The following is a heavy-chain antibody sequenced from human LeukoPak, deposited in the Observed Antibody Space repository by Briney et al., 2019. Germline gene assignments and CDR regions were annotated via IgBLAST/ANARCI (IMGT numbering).Heavy chain of an antibody. CDR1: GFTFSSYA. J-gene: IGHJ4*02. D-gene: IGHD3-3*01. V-gene: IGHV3-23*01. Sequence: GGSLRLSCAASGFTFSSYAMSWVRQALGGGLEWVSAISGSGGSTYYADSVRGRFTISRDNSKNTLYLQMNSLRAEDTAVYYCATNYYDFWSGYKDWGQGTLVTVSS. CDR2: ISGSGGST. CDR3: ATNYYDFWSGYKD.